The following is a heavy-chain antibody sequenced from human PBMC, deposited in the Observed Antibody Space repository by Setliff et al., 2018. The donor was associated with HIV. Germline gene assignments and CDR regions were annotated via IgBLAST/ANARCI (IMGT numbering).Heavy chain of an antibody. CDR3: ARDRGNIFDY. CDR2: IYYSGST. J-gene: IGHJ4*02. D-gene: IGHD3-10*01. Sequence: SETLSLTCTVSGGSISSSNYYWGWIRQPPGKGLEWIGNIYYSGSTYYNPSPKSRVTISVDTSKNQFSLKVSSVTAADTAVYYCARDRGNIFDYWGQGTLVTVSS. V-gene: IGHV4-39*07. CDR1: GGSISSSNYY.